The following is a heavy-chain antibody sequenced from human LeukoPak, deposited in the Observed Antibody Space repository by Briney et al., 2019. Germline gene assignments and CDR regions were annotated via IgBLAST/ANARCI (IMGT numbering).Heavy chain of an antibody. CDR1: GGTFSSYA. D-gene: IGHD3-22*01. CDR3: ASSIYYYDSSGYYWRREFFDY. J-gene: IGHJ4*02. V-gene: IGHV1-69*04. CDR2: IIPILGIA. Sequence: ASVKVSCKASGGTFSSYAISWVRQAPGQGLEWMGRIIPILGIANYAQKFQGRVTITADKSTSTAYMELNSLRAEDTAVYYCASSIYYYDSSGYYWRREFFDYWGQGTLVTVSS.